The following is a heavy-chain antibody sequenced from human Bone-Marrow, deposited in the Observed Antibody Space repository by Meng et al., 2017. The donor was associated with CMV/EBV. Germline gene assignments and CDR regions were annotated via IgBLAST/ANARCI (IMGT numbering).Heavy chain of an antibody. D-gene: IGHD3-9*01. Sequence: GGSLRLSCAASGFTFSSYAMHWVRQAPGKGLEWVAVISYDGSNKYYADSVKGRFTISRDNSKNTLYLQMNSLRAEDTAVYYCAREETYCDILTGYRSDAFEIWGQGTMVTVSS. CDR3: AREETYCDILTGYRSDAFEI. CDR1: GFTFSSYA. CDR2: ISYDGSNK. V-gene: IGHV3-30-3*01. J-gene: IGHJ3*02.